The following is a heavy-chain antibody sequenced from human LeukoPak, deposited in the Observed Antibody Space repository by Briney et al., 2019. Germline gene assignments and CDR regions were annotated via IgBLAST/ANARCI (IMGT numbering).Heavy chain of an antibody. Sequence: SETLSLTCTVSGGSISNYYWTWIRQPPGKGLEWIGYIYYTGSTNYNPSLKSRVTISVDTSKNQFSLKLSSVTAADTAVYYRARIPVFDYWGQGTLVTVSS. V-gene: IGHV4-59*12. CDR2: IYYTGST. J-gene: IGHJ4*02. CDR1: GGSISNYY. CDR3: ARIPVFDY.